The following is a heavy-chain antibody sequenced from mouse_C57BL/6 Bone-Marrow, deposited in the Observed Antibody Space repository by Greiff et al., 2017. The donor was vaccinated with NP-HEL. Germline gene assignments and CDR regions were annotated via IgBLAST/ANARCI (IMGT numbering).Heavy chain of an antibody. J-gene: IGHJ2*01. V-gene: IGHV1-50*01. CDR3: ARKVTTVGDY. Sequence: VQLQQSGAELVKPGASVKLSCKASGYTFTSYWMQWVKQRPGQGLEWIGEIDPSDSYTNYNQKFKGKATLTVDTSSSTAYMQLSSLTSEDSAVYYCARKVTTVGDYWGQGTTLTVSS. CDR1: GYTFTSYW. CDR2: IDPSDSYT. D-gene: IGHD1-1*01.